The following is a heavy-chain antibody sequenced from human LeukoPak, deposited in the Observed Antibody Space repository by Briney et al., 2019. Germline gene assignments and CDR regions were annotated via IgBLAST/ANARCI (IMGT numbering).Heavy chain of an antibody. CDR1: GYTFTGYY. CDR3: ASDRGGYSGYDGWFDP. V-gene: IGHV1-2*02. CDR2: INPNSGGT. Sequence: PGASVKVSCKASGYTFTGYYMHWVRQAPGQGLEWMGWINPNSGGTNYAQKFQGRVTMTRDTSISTAYMELSRLRSDDTAVYYCASDRGGYSGYDGWFDPWGQGTLVTVSS. D-gene: IGHD5-12*01. J-gene: IGHJ5*02.